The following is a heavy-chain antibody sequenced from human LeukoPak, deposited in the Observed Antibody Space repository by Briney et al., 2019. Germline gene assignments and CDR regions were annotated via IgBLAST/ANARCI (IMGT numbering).Heavy chain of an antibody. CDR1: GVTFSSYG. Sequence: PGGSLRLSCAASGVTFSSYGMHWVRQAPGKGLEGVAVISNDGSNKHYADSVKGRFTIPRDNSKNTLYLQMNSLRAEDTAVYYCAKDLTGVNYCLDQWGQGTLVTVSS. D-gene: IGHD1-7*01. J-gene: IGHJ4*02. CDR2: ISNDGSNK. V-gene: IGHV3-30*18. CDR3: AKDLTGVNYCLDQ.